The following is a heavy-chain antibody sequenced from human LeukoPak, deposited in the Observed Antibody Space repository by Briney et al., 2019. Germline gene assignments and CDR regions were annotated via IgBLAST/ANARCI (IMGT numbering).Heavy chain of an antibody. V-gene: IGHV4-38-2*02. CDR2: IYHSGST. CDR3: ARDVAARPDYFDY. CDR1: GYSISSDYY. J-gene: IGHJ4*02. Sequence: SETLSLTCAVSGYSISSDYYWGWIRQPPGKGLEWIGTIYHSGSTYYNPSLKSRVTISVDTSKNQFSLKLSSVTAADTAAYYCARDVAARPDYFDYWGQGTLVTVSS. D-gene: IGHD6-6*01.